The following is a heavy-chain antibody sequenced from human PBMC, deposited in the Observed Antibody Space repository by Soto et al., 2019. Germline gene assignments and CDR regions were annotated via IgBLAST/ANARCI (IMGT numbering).Heavy chain of an antibody. CDR3: ATALGCRSTSCTLDY. CDR2: IIPVSGAA. J-gene: IGHJ4*02. Sequence: QVQLVQSGAEVKKPGSSVKVSCKASGGTFGSYAFSWVRQATGQGLEWMGGIIPVSGAAHYAQKFQGRVTITADESTSTAYMELSSLSSQDTAGYYCATALGCRSTSCTLDYWGQGTRVIVSS. D-gene: IGHD2-2*01. V-gene: IGHV1-69*01. CDR1: GGTFGSYA.